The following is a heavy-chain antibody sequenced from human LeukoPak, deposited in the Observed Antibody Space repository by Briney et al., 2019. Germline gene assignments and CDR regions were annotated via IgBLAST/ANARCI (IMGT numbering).Heavy chain of an antibody. CDR2: INPSGGST. J-gene: IGHJ4*02. V-gene: IGHV1-46*01. D-gene: IGHD2-2*02. Sequence: ASVKVSCKASGYTFTSYYMHWVRRAPGQGLEWMGIINPSGGSTSYAQKFQGRVTMTRDTSTSTVYMELSSLRSEDTAVYYCARDKIDCSSTSCYTAPINYWGQGTLVTVSS. CDR3: ARDKIDCSSTSCYTAPINY. CDR1: GYTFTSYY.